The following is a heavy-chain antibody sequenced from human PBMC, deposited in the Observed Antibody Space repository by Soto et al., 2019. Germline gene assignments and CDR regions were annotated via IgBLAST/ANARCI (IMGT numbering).Heavy chain of an antibody. Sequence: QVQLVQSGAEVKKPGSSVKVSCKASGGTFSSYAISWVRQAPGQGLEWMGGIIPIFGTANYAPKFQGRVTISADESTSPAYMELSSLRSEDTAVYYCARVQSFAAAGWFDPWGQGTLVTVSS. J-gene: IGHJ5*02. CDR3: ARVQSFAAAGWFDP. D-gene: IGHD6-13*01. CDR2: IIPIFGTA. CDR1: GGTFSSYA. V-gene: IGHV1-69*01.